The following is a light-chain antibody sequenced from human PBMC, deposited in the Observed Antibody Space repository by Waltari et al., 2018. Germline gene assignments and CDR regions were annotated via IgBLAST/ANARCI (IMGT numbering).Light chain of an antibody. Sequence: QSALTQPASVSGSPGQSITISYTGTSSAVGNYNFLSWYQHHPGKAPRLMIYEDTKRHSGVSNRFSGSKSGNTASLTISGLQAEDEADYYCCSYTDSTTLVFGGGTGLTVL. CDR3: CSYTDSTTLV. CDR2: EDT. J-gene: IGLJ2*01. CDR1: SSAVGNYNF. V-gene: IGLV2-23*01.